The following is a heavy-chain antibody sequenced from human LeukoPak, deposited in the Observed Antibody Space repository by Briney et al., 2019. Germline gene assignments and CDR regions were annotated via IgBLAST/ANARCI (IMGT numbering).Heavy chain of an antibody. D-gene: IGHD2-15*01. J-gene: IGHJ3*02. CDR2: INHSGSI. V-gene: IGHV4-34*01. CDR3: ARQCGGSCYYAFDI. CDR1: GGSFSGYY. Sequence: PSETLSLTCTVYGGSFSGYYWSWIRQPPGRGLEWIGEINHSGSINYNPSLKSRVTISVDTSKNQFSLKLSSVTAADTAVYYCARQCGGSCYYAFDIWGQGTMVTVSS.